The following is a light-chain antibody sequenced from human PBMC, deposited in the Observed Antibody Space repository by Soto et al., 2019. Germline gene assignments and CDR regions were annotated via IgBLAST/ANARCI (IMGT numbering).Light chain of an antibody. V-gene: IGKV3-20*01. CDR3: QQYGSSLWT. CDR1: QSVSNNY. CDR2: DAS. J-gene: IGKJ1*01. Sequence: IVLTQSPGTLSLSPWERATLSCRASQSVSNNYLAWYQQKPGQAPRLLIYDASSRATGIPDRFSGSGSGTDFTLTISRLEPEDFAVYYCQQYGSSLWTFGQGTKVDIK.